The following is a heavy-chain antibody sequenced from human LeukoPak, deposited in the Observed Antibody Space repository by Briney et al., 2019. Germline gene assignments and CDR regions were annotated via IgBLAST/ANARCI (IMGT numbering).Heavy chain of an antibody. D-gene: IGHD6-13*01. Sequence: SVKVSCTSSGGTFSSYAISWVRQAPGQGLEWMGGIIPIFGTANYAQKFQGRVTITADESTSTAYMELSSLRSEDTAVYYYASPPPPIDSSPEVPYYFDYWGQGTLVTVSS. J-gene: IGHJ4*02. CDR2: IIPIFGTA. CDR3: ASPPPPIDSSPEVPYYFDY. CDR1: GGTFSSYA. V-gene: IGHV1-69*01.